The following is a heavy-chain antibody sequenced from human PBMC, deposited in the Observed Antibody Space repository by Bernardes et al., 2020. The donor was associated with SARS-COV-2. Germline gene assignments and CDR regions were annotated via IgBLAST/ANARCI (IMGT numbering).Heavy chain of an antibody. Sequence: SETLSLTCSVSGGSIRSYYWSWIRQPPGKGLECIGYIYYSGSTSSNPSLKSRVTISVDTSENRFSLRLSSVTAADTAVYYCARSGSGWDFGNWGQGTLVTVSS. CDR3: ARSGSGWDFGN. V-gene: IGHV4-59*01. D-gene: IGHD6-19*01. J-gene: IGHJ4*02. CDR2: IYYSGST. CDR1: GGSIRSYY.